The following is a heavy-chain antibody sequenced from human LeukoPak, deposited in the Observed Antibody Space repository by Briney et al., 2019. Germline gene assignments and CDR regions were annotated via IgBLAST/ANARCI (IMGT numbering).Heavy chain of an antibody. D-gene: IGHD1/OR15-1a*01. CDR2: IFYRESFSYGGTS. CDR1: GVSISGYY. J-gene: IGHJ4*02. Sequence: SETLSLTCTVSGVSISGYYWIWIQQSPGRGLDYIGSIFYRESFSYGGTSFYNPSLQSRATISVDTSKNTFSLRLSSVTAADTAVYFCARQISGNKDYWGQGTLVTVSS. CDR3: ARQISGNKDY. V-gene: IGHV4-59*12.